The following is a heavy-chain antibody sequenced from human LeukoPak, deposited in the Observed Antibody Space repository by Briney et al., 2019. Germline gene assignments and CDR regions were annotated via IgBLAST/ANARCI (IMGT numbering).Heavy chain of an antibody. V-gene: IGHV3-30*04. CDR2: ISYDGSNK. D-gene: IGHD2-15*01. CDR1: GFTFNNYA. J-gene: IGHJ4*02. Sequence: GGSLRLSCAASGFTFNNYAMHWVRQAPGKGLEWVAVISYDGSNKYYADSVKGRFTISRDNSKDTLYLQINTLRVDDSAVYYCAKEGYVNGVVDYWGQGTLVTVSS. CDR3: AKEGYVNGVVDY.